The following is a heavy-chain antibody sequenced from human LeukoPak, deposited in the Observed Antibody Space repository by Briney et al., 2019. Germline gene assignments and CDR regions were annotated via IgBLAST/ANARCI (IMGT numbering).Heavy chain of an antibody. D-gene: IGHD6-6*01. CDR1: GFTFSDYS. V-gene: IGHV3-21*01. CDR2: ISSSSRYI. J-gene: IGHJ5*02. Sequence: PGGSLGLSCVASGFTFSDYSMNWVRQAPGKGLEWVSGISSSSRYIYYEDSVKGRFTISRDNAKNSLYLQMNSLRAEDTAVYFCARGSEGSSLNWFDPWGQGTLVTVSS. CDR3: ARGSEGSSLNWFDP.